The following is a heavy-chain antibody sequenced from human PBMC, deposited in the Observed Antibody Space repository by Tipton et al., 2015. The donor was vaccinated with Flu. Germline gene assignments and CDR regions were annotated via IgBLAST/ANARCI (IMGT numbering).Heavy chain of an antibody. J-gene: IGHJ6*02. CDR1: GGSISSGGYY. Sequence: TLSLTCTVSGGSISSGGYYWSWIRQHPGKGLEWIGYIYYSGSTYYNPSLKSRVTISVDTSKNQFSLKLSSVTAADTAVYYCARDQVVVVPAATYYYYGMDVWGQGTTVTVSS. V-gene: IGHV4-31*03. CDR2: IYYSGST. CDR3: ARDQVVVVPAATYYYYGMDV. D-gene: IGHD2-2*01.